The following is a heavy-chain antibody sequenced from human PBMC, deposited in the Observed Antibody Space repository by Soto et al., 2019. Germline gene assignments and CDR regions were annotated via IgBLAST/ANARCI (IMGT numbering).Heavy chain of an antibody. CDR2: INAGNGNT. CDR1: GYTFTSYA. D-gene: IGHD2-15*01. Sequence: ASVKVSCKASGYTFTSYAMHWVRQAPGQRLEWMGWINAGNGNTKYSQKYQGRVTITRDTSASTTYKELSSMRTEDTAVYYCARDLGGWPDYWGQGTLVTVSS. J-gene: IGHJ4*02. V-gene: IGHV1-3*01. CDR3: ARDLGGWPDY.